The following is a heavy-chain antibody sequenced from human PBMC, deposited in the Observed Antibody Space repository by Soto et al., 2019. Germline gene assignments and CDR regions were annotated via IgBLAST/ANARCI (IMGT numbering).Heavy chain of an antibody. D-gene: IGHD2-21*01. V-gene: IGHV3-23*01. Sequence: EVQILESGGGLVQPGGSLRLSCAASGFTFSSYAMYWVRQAPGKGLAWVTGISDSGTGTYYADSVKGRFTISRDNSKNTVYLQMKSLRAEDTAVYYCAKDHTVVIRDAFDIWGQGTMVNVSS. CDR3: AKDHTVVIRDAFDI. CDR2: ISDSGTGT. CDR1: GFTFSSYA. J-gene: IGHJ3*02.